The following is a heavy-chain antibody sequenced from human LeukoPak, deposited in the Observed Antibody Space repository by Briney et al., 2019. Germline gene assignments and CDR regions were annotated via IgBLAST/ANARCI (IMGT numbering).Heavy chain of an antibody. CDR3: AKDLYYSDSSGYYGAFDC. CDR1: GFTFSSYA. D-gene: IGHD3-22*01. V-gene: IGHV3-23*01. J-gene: IGHJ4*02. CDR2: ISGSGGSP. Sequence: GGSLRLSYAPSGFTFSSYAMSWVRQAPGKGLEWVAVISGSGGSPYYADSVKGRFTISRDNFKDTVYLEMNSLRAEDTAVYYCAKDLYYSDSSGYYGAFDCWGQGTLVTVSS.